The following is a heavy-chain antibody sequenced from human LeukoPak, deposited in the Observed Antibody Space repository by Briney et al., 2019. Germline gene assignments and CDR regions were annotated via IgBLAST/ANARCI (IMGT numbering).Heavy chain of an antibody. CDR3: ARRRMVAAFDY. D-gene: IGHD2-15*01. Sequence: SETLSLTCTVSGGSISSYYWSWIRQPPGKGLEWIGSIYYSGSTYYNPSLKSRVTISVDTSKNQFSLKLSSVTAADTAVYYCARRRMVAAFDYWGQGTLVTVSS. CDR1: GGSISSYY. J-gene: IGHJ4*02. V-gene: IGHV4-59*05. CDR2: IYYSGST.